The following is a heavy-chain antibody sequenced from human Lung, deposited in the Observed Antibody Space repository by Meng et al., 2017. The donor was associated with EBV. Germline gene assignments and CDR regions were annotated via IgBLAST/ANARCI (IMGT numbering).Heavy chain of an antibody. V-gene: IGHV1-69*01. D-gene: IGHD6-19*01. CDR3: ARSSFSSGWYVSNY. Sequence: QAWAGRKRPGLLCNVSWKASGGNLSNYAVNWLRQAPGQGLEWMGGIIPMFGTAKYERKFQARVTITADESTSTAYMELTSLISEDTAVYYCARSSFSSGWYVSNYWGQGTLVTVSS. CDR1: GGNLSNYA. J-gene: IGHJ4*02. CDR2: IIPMFGTA.